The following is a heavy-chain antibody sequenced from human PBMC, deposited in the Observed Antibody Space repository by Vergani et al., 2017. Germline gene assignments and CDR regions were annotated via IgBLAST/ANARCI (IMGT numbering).Heavy chain of an antibody. Sequence: QLQLQESGPGLVKPSETLSLTCTVSGGSISSSSYYWGWIRQPPGKGLEWIGSIYYSGRTYYNPSLKSRVTISVDTSKNQFCLKLSSVTAADTAVYYCARAHYDILTGYYYYGMDVWGQGTTVTVSS. J-gene: IGHJ6*02. CDR3: ARAHYDILTGYYYYGMDV. CDR2: IYYSGRT. V-gene: IGHV4-39*07. CDR1: GGSISSSSYY. D-gene: IGHD3-9*01.